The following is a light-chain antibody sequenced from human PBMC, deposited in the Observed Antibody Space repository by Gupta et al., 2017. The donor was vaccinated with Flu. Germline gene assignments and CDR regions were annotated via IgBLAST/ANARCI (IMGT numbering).Light chain of an antibody. CDR2: DAL. CDR1: QDIGIH. Sequence: DIQMTQSPSSLSASLGDRVTITCQASQDIGIHLNWYQKKSGTAPKLLIFDALKLERGVPSRFSGSGSGTHFTVTISSLQPEDMATYFCQQYDNVPPTFGGGTKVELK. V-gene: IGKV1-33*01. CDR3: QQYDNVPPT. J-gene: IGKJ4*01.